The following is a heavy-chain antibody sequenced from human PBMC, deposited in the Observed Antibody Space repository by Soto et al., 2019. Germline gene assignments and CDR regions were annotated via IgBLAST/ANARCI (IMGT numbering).Heavy chain of an antibody. CDR3: ARRGSSSWYGD. Sequence: PSETLSLTCTVSGGSISSSSYYWGWIRQPPGKGLGWIGSIYYSGSTYYNQSLKSRVTISVDTSKNQFSLKLSSVTAADTAVYYCARRGSSSWYGDWGQGTLVT. D-gene: IGHD6-13*01. V-gene: IGHV4-39*01. CDR2: IYYSGST. CDR1: GGSISSSSYY. J-gene: IGHJ4*02.